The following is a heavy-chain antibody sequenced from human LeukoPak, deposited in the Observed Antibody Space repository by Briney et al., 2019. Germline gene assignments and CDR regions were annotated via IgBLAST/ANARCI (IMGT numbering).Heavy chain of an antibody. J-gene: IGHJ4*02. CDR1: GFTFSTYN. CDR3: AKDKKWDYYFDY. D-gene: IGHD1-26*01. Sequence: PGGSLRLSCAASGFTFSTYNMNWVRQAPGKGLEWVSSISSTSSFIYYADSVKGRFTISRDNSKNTLYLQMNSLSAEDTAVYYCAKDKKWDYYFDYWGQGTLVTVSS. CDR2: ISSTSSFI. V-gene: IGHV3-21*04.